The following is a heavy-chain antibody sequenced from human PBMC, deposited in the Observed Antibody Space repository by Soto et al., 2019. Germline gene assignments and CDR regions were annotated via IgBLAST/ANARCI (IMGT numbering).Heavy chain of an antibody. Sequence: QVQLQESGPGLVKPSQTLSLTCTVSGGSISSGGYYWSWIRKHPGKCLEWIGYIYYSGSTYYNPSLKIRVTLSVDTSKNQFSLKLISVTAADTAVYYCAIALPNHITLFGVVEANNFDYWGQGTLVTVSS. CDR2: IYYSGST. D-gene: IGHD3-3*01. CDR3: AIALPNHITLFGVVEANNFDY. CDR1: GGSISSGGYY. V-gene: IGHV4-31*03. J-gene: IGHJ4*02.